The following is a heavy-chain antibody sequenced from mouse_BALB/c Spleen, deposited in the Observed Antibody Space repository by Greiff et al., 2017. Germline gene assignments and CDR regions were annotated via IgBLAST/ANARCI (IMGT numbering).Heavy chain of an antibody. Sequence: ESGPGLVKPSQSLSLTCSVTGYSITSGYYWNWIRQFPGNKLEWMGYISYDGSNNYNPSLKNRISITRDTSKNQFFLKLNSVTTEDTATYYCARQLGLRGYWGQGTTLTVSS. CDR2: ISYDGSN. D-gene: IGHD3-1*01. V-gene: IGHV3-6*02. J-gene: IGHJ2*01. CDR3: ARQLGLRGY. CDR1: GYSITSGYY.